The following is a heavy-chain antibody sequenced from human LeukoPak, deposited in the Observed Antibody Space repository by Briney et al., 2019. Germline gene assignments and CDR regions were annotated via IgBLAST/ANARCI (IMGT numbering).Heavy chain of an antibody. CDR2: INPSGGST. V-gene: IGHV1-46*01. CDR1: GYIFTSYY. CDR3: ARGHNYYGMDV. J-gene: IGHJ6*02. Sequence: ASVKVSCKASGYIFTSYYMHWVRQAPGQGLEWVGIINPSGGSTSYAQKFQGRVTMTRDTSTSSVYMELSSLRSEDTAVYYCARGHNYYGMDVWGQRTTVTVSS.